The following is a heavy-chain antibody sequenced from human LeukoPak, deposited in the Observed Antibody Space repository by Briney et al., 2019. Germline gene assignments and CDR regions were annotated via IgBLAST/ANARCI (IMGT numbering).Heavy chain of an antibody. CDR1: RFTFSNIE. Sequence: GGSLRLSCALSRFTFSNIETSCVRHAPGKGLEWVSAISGGGDNTYYADSVKGRFTISRDNSTNTLYLQMNSLRAEDTAVYYCAKDRYSFGTYYFDYWGQGTLVSVSS. J-gene: IGHJ4*02. D-gene: IGHD5-18*01. V-gene: IGHV3-23*01. CDR2: ISGGGDNT. CDR3: AKDRYSFGTYYFDY.